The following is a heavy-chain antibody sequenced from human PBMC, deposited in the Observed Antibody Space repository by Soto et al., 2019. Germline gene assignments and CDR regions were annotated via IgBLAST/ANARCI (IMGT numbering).Heavy chain of an antibody. CDR2: ISGSGDST. J-gene: IGHJ4*02. Sequence: EVQLLESGGGLVQPGGSLRLSCAASGFSFSSYAMNWVRQAPGKGLEWVSVISGSGDSTYYADSVKGRFTISRDNSKIVLYLQMISLRAEDTAVYYCARRSSGWYFDYWGQGTLVIVSS. CDR1: GFSFSSYA. CDR3: ARRSSGWYFDY. V-gene: IGHV3-23*01. D-gene: IGHD6-19*01.